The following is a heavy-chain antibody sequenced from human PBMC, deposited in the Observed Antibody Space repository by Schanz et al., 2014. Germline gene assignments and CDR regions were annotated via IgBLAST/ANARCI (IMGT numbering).Heavy chain of an antibody. J-gene: IGHJ3*01. CDR2: IRYDGRNK. D-gene: IGHD3-3*01. CDR1: GFTFISYD. Sequence: QAQLVESGGGVVQPGRSLRLSCVASGFTFISYDIHWVRQAPGKGLEWVAVIRYDGRNKNFVESVKGRFTISRDNSKNTLFLEMNSLRVEDTAVYYCARDLVSYHGFWSGQETGDRAFDLWGQGTMVTVSP. V-gene: IGHV3-33*01. CDR3: ARDLVSYHGFWSGQETGDRAFDL.